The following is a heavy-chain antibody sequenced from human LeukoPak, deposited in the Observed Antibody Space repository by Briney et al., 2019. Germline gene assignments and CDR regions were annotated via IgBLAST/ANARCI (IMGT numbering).Heavy chain of an antibody. CDR2: ISSSSSYI. Sequence: GGSLRLSCAASGFTFSSYSMNWVRQAPGKGLEWVSSISSSSSYIYYADSVKGRFTISRDNAKNSLYLQMNSLRAEDTAVYYCARDPSSSADLNWFDPWGQGTLVTVSS. D-gene: IGHD6-6*01. J-gene: IGHJ5*02. CDR1: GFTFSSYS. V-gene: IGHV3-21*04. CDR3: ARDPSSSADLNWFDP.